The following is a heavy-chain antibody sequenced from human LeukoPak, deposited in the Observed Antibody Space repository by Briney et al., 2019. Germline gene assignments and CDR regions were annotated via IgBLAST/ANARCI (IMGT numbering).Heavy chain of an antibody. CDR2: ISYDGSDT. V-gene: IGHV3-30*03. D-gene: IGHD3-10*01. J-gene: IGHJ4*02. Sequence: GGSLRLSCVVSGFTFSTYGMHWVRQAPGEGLEWVAVISYDGSDTYYADSVKGRFTISRDSSKNTLYLQMTSLRAEDTAVYYCARADFYGSGSHPPGGFDDWCQGTLVTVSS. CDR3: ARADFYGSGSHPPGGFDD. CDR1: GFTFSTYG.